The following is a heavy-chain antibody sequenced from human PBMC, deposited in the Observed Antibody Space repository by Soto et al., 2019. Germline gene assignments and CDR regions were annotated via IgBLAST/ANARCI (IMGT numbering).Heavy chain of an antibody. J-gene: IGHJ4*02. Sequence: QVQLQESGPGLVKPSQTLSLTCTVSGGSISRGGYYWSWIRQHPGKGLEWIGYIYYSGSTYYNPSLKSRVTISVDTSKNQCALKLSSVTAADTAVYYCARDHWRSNGDYATDYWCQGTLVTVSS. CDR1: GGSISRGGYY. V-gene: IGHV4-31*03. D-gene: IGHD4-17*01. CDR3: ARDHWRSNGDYATDY. CDR2: IYYSGST.